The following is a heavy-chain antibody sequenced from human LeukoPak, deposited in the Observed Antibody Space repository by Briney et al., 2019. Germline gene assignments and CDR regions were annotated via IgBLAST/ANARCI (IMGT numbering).Heavy chain of an antibody. CDR1: GGSISSGDYY. J-gene: IGHJ4*02. D-gene: IGHD6-19*01. CDR3: ATCSGGDFDY. V-gene: IGHV4-30-4*01. CDR2: IYYSGST. Sequence: PSETLSLTCTVSGGSISSGDYYWSWIRQPPGKGLEWIGYIYYSGSTYYNPSLKSRVTISVDTSTNQFSLKLSSVTAADTAVYYCATCSGGDFDYWGQGTLITVSS.